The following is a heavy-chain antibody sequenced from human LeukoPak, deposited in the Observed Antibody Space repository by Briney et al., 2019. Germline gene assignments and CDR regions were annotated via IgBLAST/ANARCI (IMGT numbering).Heavy chain of an antibody. D-gene: IGHD3-3*01. CDR2: INPNSGGT. CDR1: GYTFTGYY. V-gene: IGHV1-2*02. J-gene: IGHJ6*03. Sequence: ASVKVSCKASGYTFTGYYMHWVRQAPGQGLEWMGWINPNSGGTNYAQKLQGRVTMTTDTSTSTAYMELRSLRSDDTAVYYCARALDRDDFWSGPGYYYYMDVWGKGTTVTVSS. CDR3: ARALDRDDFWSGPGYYYYMDV.